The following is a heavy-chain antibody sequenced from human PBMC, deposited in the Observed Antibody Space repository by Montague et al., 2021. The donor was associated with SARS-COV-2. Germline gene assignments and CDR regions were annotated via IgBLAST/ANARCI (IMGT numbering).Heavy chain of an antibody. J-gene: IGHJ4*02. CDR2: IYSTGSS. CDR1: CGSIISYY. Sequence: SETLSLTCTVSCGSIISYYWSRIRQYPGKRLEWIGYIYSTGSSDYNPSLESRVTMSIVMSKNQFSLNLTSVTAADTAVYYCARRGGWPYFDFWSQGTLVTVSS. D-gene: IGHD6-19*01. V-gene: IGHV4-59*08. CDR3: ARRGGWPYFDF.